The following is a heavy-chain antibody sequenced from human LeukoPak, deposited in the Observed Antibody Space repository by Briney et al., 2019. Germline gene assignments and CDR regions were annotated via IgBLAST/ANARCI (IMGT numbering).Heavy chain of an antibody. CDR1: GGSISGYY. J-gene: IGHJ4*02. D-gene: IGHD2-15*01. CDR3: ARCPLVVLKQCYFDY. Sequence: SETLSLTCTVSGGSISGYYWSWIRQPPGKGLEWIGEINHSGSTNYNPSLKSRVTISVDTSKNQFSLKLSSVTAADTAVYYCARCPLVVLKQCYFDYWGQGTLVTVSS. CDR2: INHSGST. V-gene: IGHV4-34*01.